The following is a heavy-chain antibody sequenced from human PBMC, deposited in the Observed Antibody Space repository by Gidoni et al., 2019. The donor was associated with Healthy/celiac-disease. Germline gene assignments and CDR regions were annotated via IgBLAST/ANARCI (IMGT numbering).Heavy chain of an antibody. CDR3: ARRSWGVVVPAAMDY. CDR1: GFTFSSYW. V-gene: IGHV3-7*01. D-gene: IGHD2-2*01. J-gene: IGHJ4*02. CDR2: INQDGSEK. Sequence: EVQLVESGGGLVQPGGSLRLSCAASGFTFSSYWMGWVRQAPGKGLEWVANINQDGSEKYYVDSVKGRFTISRDNAKNSLYLQMNSLRAEDTAVYYCARRSWGVVVPAAMDYWGQGTLVTVSS.